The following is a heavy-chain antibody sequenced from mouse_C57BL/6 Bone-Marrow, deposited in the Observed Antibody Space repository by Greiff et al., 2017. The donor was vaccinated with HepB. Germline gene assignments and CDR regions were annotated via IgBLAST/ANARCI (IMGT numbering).Heavy chain of an antibody. CDR1: GYTFTEYT. CDR2: FYPGSGSI. J-gene: IGHJ3*01. V-gene: IGHV1-62-2*01. Sequence: QVQLQQSGAELVKPGASVKLSCKASGYTFTEYTIHWVKQRSGQGLEWIGWFYPGSGSIKYNEKFKDKATLTADKSSSTVYMELSRLTSEDSAVYFGARHERRSIYDGYPWFAYWGQGTLVTVSA. D-gene: IGHD2-3*01. CDR3: ARHERRSIYDGYPWFAY.